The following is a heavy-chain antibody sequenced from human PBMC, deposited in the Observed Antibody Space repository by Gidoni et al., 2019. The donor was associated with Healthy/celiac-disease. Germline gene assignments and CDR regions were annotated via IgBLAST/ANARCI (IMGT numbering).Heavy chain of an antibody. J-gene: IGHJ3*02. CDR3: AKLAAAGIGAWDAFDI. Sequence: EVQLVESGGGLVQPGRSLRLSCAASGFTFDDYAMHWVRQTPGKGLEWVSGISWNSGSIGYADSVKGRFTISRDNAKNSLYLQMNSLRAEDTALYYCAKLAAAGIGAWDAFDIWGQGTMVTVSS. CDR1: GFTFDDYA. D-gene: IGHD6-13*01. CDR2: ISWNSGSI. V-gene: IGHV3-9*01.